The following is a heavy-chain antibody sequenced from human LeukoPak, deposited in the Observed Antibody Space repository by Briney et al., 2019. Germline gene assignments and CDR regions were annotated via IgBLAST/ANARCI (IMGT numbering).Heavy chain of an antibody. Sequence: SETLSLTCTVSGGSISSYYWSWIRQPPGKGLEWIGYIYYSGSTNYNPSLKSRVTISVDTSKNQFSLKLSSVTAADTAVYYCARQAYADYGDYYYGMGVWGQGTTVTVSS. CDR3: ARQAYADYGDYYYGMGV. V-gene: IGHV4-59*08. J-gene: IGHJ6*02. CDR2: IYYSGST. D-gene: IGHD4-17*01. CDR1: GGSISSYY.